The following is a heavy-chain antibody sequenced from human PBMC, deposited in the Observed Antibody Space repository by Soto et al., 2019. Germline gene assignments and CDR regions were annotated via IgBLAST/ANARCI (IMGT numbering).Heavy chain of an antibody. D-gene: IGHD3-22*01. V-gene: IGHV4-59*01. CDR1: GGSISSYY. CDR2: IYYSGST. J-gene: IGHJ4*02. CDR3: ARAHYDSSGYYSDY. Sequence: SETLSLTCTVSGGSISSYYWSWIRQPPGKGLEWIGYIYYSGSTNYNPSLKSRVTISVDTSKNQFSLKLSSVTAADTAVYYCARAHYDSSGYYSDYWGQGTLVTVSS.